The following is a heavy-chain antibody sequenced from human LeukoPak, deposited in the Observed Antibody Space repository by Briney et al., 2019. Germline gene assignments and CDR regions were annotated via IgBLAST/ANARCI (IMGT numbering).Heavy chain of an antibody. CDR1: GSTSDNYA. CDR2: IGISAGST. CDR3: TRGPATGPFDY. J-gene: IGHJ4*02. V-gene: IGHV3-23*01. D-gene: IGHD2-8*02. Sequence: PGGSLRLSCEASGSTSDNYAMSWVRQAPGKGLEWVSTIGISAGSTYYADAVKGRFTISRDDSKNTAYLQMNSLKTEDTAVYYCTRGPATGPFDYWGQGTLVTVSS.